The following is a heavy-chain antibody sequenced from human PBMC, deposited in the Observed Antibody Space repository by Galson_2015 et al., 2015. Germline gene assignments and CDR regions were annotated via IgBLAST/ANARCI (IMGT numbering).Heavy chain of an antibody. CDR3: ARGDIVVVPAAFDAFDI. V-gene: IGHV3-48*03. CDR2: ISSSGSTI. D-gene: IGHD2-2*01. J-gene: IGHJ3*02. CDR1: GFTFSSYE. Sequence: SLRLSCAASGFTFSSYEMNWVRQAPGKGLGWVSYISSSGSTIYYADSVKGRFTISRDNAKNSLYLQMNSLRAEDTAVYYCARGDIVVVPAAFDAFDIWGQGTMVTVSS.